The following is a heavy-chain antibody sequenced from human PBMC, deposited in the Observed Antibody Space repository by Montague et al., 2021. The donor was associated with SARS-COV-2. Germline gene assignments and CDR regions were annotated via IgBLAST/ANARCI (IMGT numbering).Heavy chain of an antibody. CDR1: GGSFSGYY. CDR2: INQSGST. Sequence: ETLSLTCAVDGGSFSGYYWSWIRQPPGKGLEWIGEINQSGSTNYNPSLKSRVTISVDTSKNQFSLKLSSVTAADTAVYYCARGRTVTAVYYYYYYCMDVGGQGTTVTVSS. V-gene: IGHV4-34*01. J-gene: IGHJ6*02. D-gene: IGHD2-21*02. CDR3: ARGRTVTAVYYYYYYCMDV.